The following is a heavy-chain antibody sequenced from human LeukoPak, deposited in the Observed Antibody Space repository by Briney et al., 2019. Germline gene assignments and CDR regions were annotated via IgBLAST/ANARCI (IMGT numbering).Heavy chain of an antibody. J-gene: IGHJ6*02. CDR2: ISAYNGNT. Sequence: GASVKVSCKASGYTFTSYGISWVRQAPGQGLEWMGWISAYNGNTNYAQKLQGRVTMTTDTSTSTAYMELRSLRSDDTAVYYCARGRGYSGYDFWFHSPHYYYYYGMDVWGQGTTVTVSS. CDR1: GYTFTSYG. CDR3: ARGRGYSGYDFWFHSPHYYYYYGMDV. D-gene: IGHD5-12*01. V-gene: IGHV1-18*01.